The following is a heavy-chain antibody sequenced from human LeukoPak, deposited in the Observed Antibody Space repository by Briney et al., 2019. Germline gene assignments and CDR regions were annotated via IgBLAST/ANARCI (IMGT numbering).Heavy chain of an antibody. CDR2: ISGSGGST. J-gene: IGHJ5*02. V-gene: IGHV3-23*01. CDR3: AKDRVGYYGSGSYYDNWFDP. Sequence: GGSLRLSCAASGFTFSSYSMNWVRQAPGKGLEWVSAISGSGGSTYYADSVKGRFTISRDNSKNTLYLQMNSLRAEDTAVYYCAKDRVGYYGSGSYYDNWFDPWGQGTLVTVSS. CDR1: GFTFSSYS. D-gene: IGHD3-10*01.